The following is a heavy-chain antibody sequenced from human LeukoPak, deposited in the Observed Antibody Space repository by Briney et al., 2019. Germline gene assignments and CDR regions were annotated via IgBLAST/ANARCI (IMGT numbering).Heavy chain of an antibody. CDR3: TDHYC. Sequence: GGSLRLSCDVSGFPTTNSWVIWVRQAPGKGLEWVARIKSQAHGAATDYAAPVKGRFIISRDDSITTLFLQMNSLKIDDTAVYYCTDHYCCGQGLRVIVSS. CDR1: GFPTTNSW. CDR2: IKSQAHGAAT. V-gene: IGHV3-15*01. J-gene: IGHJ4*02. D-gene: IGHD1-14*01.